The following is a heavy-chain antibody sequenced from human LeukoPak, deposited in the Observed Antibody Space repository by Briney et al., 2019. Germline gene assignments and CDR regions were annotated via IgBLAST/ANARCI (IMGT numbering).Heavy chain of an antibody. CDR2: TSSSGSTI. CDR1: GFTFSSYE. V-gene: IGHV3-48*03. Sequence: GGSLRLSCAASGFTFSSYEMSWVRQAPGKGLEWVSYTSSSGSTIYYADSVKGRFTISRDNAKNSLYLQMNSLRAEDTAVYYCARSHPRRPHEVDILTGYYDYWGQGTLVTVSS. J-gene: IGHJ4*02. D-gene: IGHD3-9*01. CDR3: ARSHPRRPHEVDILTGYYDY.